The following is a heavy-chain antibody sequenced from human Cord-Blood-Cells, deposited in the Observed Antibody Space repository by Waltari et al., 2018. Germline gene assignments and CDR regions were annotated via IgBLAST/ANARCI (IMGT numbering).Heavy chain of an antibody. J-gene: IGHJ5*02. CDR2: IYTSGST. Sequence: QVQLQESGPGLVKPSQPLSLTCTVSGGSISSGSYYWSWIRQPAGKGLEWIGYIYTSGSTNYNPSLKSRVTISVDTSKNQFSLKLSSVTAADTAVYYCAREVELGFDPWGQGTLVTVSS. V-gene: IGHV4-61*09. CDR1: GGSISSGSYY. CDR3: AREVELGFDP. D-gene: IGHD1-7*01.